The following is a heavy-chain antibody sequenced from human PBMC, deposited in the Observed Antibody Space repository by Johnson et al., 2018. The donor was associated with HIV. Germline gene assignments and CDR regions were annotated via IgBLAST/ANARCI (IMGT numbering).Heavy chain of an antibody. CDR1: VFTFSIYW. CDR2: IKQDGSEN. Sequence: VQLVASGGALVQPGGSLRHSCAASVFTFSIYWMTWVRQAPGKGLEWVANIKQDGSENNYMDSVKGRFTISRDNAKNALFLHMNSLRVEDTAVYYCARGNLYYSTDAFDIWGQGTMVTVSS. J-gene: IGHJ3*02. V-gene: IGHV3-7*01. CDR3: ARGNLYYSTDAFDI. D-gene: IGHD3-10*01.